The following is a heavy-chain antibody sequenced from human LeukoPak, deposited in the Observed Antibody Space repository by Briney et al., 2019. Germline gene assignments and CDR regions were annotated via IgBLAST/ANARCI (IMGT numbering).Heavy chain of an antibody. CDR2: IIPILGTT. D-gene: IGHD3-9*01. CDR3: ARPSESGGSVFDPLRMDV. Sequence: ASVKVSRKASGGTFSEHAITWLRQAPGQGLEWMGRIIPILGTTYYAQNSQGRVTITADKSTSTVYMEVSSLRSEDTAVYYCARPSESGGSVFDPLRMDVWGQGTTVTVSS. V-gene: IGHV1-69*04. CDR1: GGTFSEHA. J-gene: IGHJ6*02.